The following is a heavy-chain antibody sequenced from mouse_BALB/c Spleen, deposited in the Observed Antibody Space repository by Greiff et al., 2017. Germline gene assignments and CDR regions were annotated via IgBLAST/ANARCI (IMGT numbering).Heavy chain of an antibody. Sequence: DVKLVESGPGLVKPSQSLSLTCSVTGYSITSGYYWNWIRQFPGNKLEWMGYISYDGSNNYNPSLKNRISITRDTSKNQFFLKLNSVTTEDTATYYCARCPDGGGYYYAMDYWGQGTSVTVSS. CDR2: ISYDGSN. CDR3: ARCPDGGGYYYAMDY. V-gene: IGHV3-6*02. J-gene: IGHJ4*01. CDR1: GYSITSGYY. D-gene: IGHD3-2*02.